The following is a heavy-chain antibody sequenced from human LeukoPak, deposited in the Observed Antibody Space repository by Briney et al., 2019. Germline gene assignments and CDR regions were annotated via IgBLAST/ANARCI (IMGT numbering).Heavy chain of an antibody. J-gene: IGHJ4*02. D-gene: IGHD3-22*01. Sequence: PGGSLRLSCAASGFTFSSYGMHWVRQAPGKGLEWVAVISYDGSNKYYADSVKGRFTTSRDNSKNTLYLQMNSLRAEDTAVYYCAKVGYDSSGYYPIDYWGQGTLVTVSS. V-gene: IGHV3-30*18. CDR1: GFTFSSYG. CDR2: ISYDGSNK. CDR3: AKVGYDSSGYYPIDY.